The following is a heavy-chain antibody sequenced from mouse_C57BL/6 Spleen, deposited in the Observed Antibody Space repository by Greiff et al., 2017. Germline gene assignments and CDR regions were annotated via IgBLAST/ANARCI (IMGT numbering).Heavy chain of an antibody. CDR3: AREGITTVVWYWYFDV. Sequence: VQLKQSGPELVKPGASVKMSCKASGYTFTDYNMHWVKQSHGKSLEWIGYINPNNGGTSYNQKFKGKATLTVNKSSSTAYMELRSLTSEDSAVYYCAREGITTVVWYWYFDVWGTGTTVTVAS. CDR2: INPNNGGT. V-gene: IGHV1-22*01. CDR1: GYTFTDYN. D-gene: IGHD1-1*01. J-gene: IGHJ1*03.